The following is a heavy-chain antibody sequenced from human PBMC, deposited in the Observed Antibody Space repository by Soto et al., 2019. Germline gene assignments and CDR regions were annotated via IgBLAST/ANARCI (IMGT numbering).Heavy chain of an antibody. V-gene: IGHV3-33*01. Sequence: GGSLRLSCAASGFTFSDYGMHWVRQAPGKGLEWVAVIWYDGINKYYADSVKGRFTISRDNSKKTLFLQMNSLRAEDTAVYYCARLQSDYYFGMDVWGQGTTVTVSS. CDR3: ARLQSDYYFGMDV. CDR1: GFTFSDYG. J-gene: IGHJ6*02. D-gene: IGHD6-19*01. CDR2: IWYDGINK.